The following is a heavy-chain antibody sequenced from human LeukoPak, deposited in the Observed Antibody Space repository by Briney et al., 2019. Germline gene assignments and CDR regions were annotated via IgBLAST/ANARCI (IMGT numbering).Heavy chain of an antibody. Sequence: GGSLRLSCAASGFTFDDYAMPWVRQAPGKGLEWVSGISWNSGSIGYADSVKGRFTISRDNAKNSLYLQMNSLRAEDTAVYYCASGGWEPDYWGQGTLVTVSS. CDR2: ISWNSGSI. V-gene: IGHV3-9*01. D-gene: IGHD1-26*01. CDR3: ASGGWEPDY. CDR1: GFTFDDYA. J-gene: IGHJ4*02.